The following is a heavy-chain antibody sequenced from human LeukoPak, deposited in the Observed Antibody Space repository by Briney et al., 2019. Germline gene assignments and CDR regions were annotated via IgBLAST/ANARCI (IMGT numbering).Heavy chain of an antibody. D-gene: IGHD2-15*01. V-gene: IGHV4-4*07. CDR2: IYTNGNT. CDR1: GGSISSFY. Sequence: SETLSLTCTVSGGSISSFYWSWIRQPAGKGLEWIGRIYTNGNTNYNPSLKSRVTMSVDTSKNQFSLKLSSVTAADTAVYYCARGLIVVASPNYFDYWGQGTLVTVSS. CDR3: ARGLIVVASPNYFDY. J-gene: IGHJ4*02.